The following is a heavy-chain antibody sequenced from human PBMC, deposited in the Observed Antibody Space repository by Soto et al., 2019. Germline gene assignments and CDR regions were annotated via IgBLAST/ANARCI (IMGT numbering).Heavy chain of an antibody. CDR3: AHRRGRGRGYEDWDAFYY. CDR2: IYWNDDK. V-gene: IGHV2-5*01. CDR1: GFSLSTSGVG. J-gene: IGHJ4*02. Sequence: QITLKESGPTLVKPTQTLTLTCTFSGFSLSTSGVGVGWIRQPPGKALEWLALIYWNDDKRYSPFLKNRLTITRATSKNQVVLTVTNMDPVDTATYYCAHRRGRGRGYEDWDAFYYWGQGTQVAVSS. D-gene: IGHD5-12*01.